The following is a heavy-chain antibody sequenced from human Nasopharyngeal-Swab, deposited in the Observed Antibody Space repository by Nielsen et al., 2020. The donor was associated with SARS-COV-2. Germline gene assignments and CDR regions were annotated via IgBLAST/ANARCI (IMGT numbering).Heavy chain of an antibody. V-gene: IGHV1-18*01. J-gene: IGHJ6*02. Sequence: ASVKVSCKASGFPFSSYGIPWLRQAPGQGLDWMGWISVYNGDRNYAQNLQGRVTITTDTSTSTADMELTSLRSDDTAGYYCARDLPRGVPMRGGMDVWGRGTAVTVSS. CDR3: ARDLPRGVPMRGGMDV. D-gene: IGHD3-10*01. CDR2: ISVYNGDR. CDR1: GFPFSSYG.